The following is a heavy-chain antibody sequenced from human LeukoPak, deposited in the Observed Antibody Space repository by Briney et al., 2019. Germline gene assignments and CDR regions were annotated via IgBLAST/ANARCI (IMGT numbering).Heavy chain of an antibody. V-gene: IGHV1-46*03. CDR1: GYTFTSYC. CDR2: INPSGNST. CDR3: ARDSSKGRVVTP. J-gene: IGHJ5*02. D-gene: IGHD4-23*01. Sequence: ASVKVSCKASGYTFTSYCMHWVRQAPGQGLEWMGIINPSGNSTNYAQKFQGRVTMTRDTSTSTVYMELSSLRSEDTAVYYCARDSSKGRVVTPWGQGTLVTVSS.